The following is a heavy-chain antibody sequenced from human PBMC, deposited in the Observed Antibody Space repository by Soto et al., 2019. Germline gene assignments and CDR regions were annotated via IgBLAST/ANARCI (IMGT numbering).Heavy chain of an antibody. CDR1: GFTFSDSA. D-gene: IGHD2-2*01. CDR3: AKGVLGYCCSNSCYAYDF. J-gene: IGHJ4*02. CDR2: ITGSGGNT. V-gene: IGHV3-23*01. Sequence: EVQLLESGGGLVQFGGSLRLSCAASGFTFSDSAMSWVRQAPGKGLEWVSAITGSGGNTFYADSVKGRFTISRDNSKSTLFLQMHSLRAEDTAVYYCAKGVLGYCCSNSCYAYDFWGQGTLVTVSS.